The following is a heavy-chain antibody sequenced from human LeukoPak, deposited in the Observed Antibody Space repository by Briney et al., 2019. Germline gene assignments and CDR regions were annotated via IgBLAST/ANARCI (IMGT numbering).Heavy chain of an antibody. D-gene: IGHD3-22*01. Sequence: GRSLRLSCSASGFTFDSYDMNWVRQAPGKGLEWVAAISSNRTNKYYVDSVKGRFTISRDNSKNTLYLQMNSLRPEDTAVYYCAKDRTYHYCTDDAFDIWGPGTMVTVSS. CDR3: AKDRTYHYCTDDAFDI. CDR1: GFTFDSYD. V-gene: IGHV3-30*18. J-gene: IGHJ3*02. CDR2: ISSNRTNK.